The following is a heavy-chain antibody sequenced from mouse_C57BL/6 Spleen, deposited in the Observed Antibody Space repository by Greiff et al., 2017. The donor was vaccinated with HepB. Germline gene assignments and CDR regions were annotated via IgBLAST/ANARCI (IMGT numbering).Heavy chain of an antibody. V-gene: IGHV3-6*01. CDR1: GYSITSGYY. Sequence: EVHLVESGPGLVKPSQSLSLTCSVTGYSITSGYYWNWIRQFPGNKLAWMGYISYDGSNNYNPSLKNRISITRDTSKNQFFLKLNSVTTEDTATYYCARDYDYGGDFDYWGQGTTLTVSS. CDR3: ARDYDYGGDFDY. D-gene: IGHD2-4*01. J-gene: IGHJ2*01. CDR2: ISYDGSN.